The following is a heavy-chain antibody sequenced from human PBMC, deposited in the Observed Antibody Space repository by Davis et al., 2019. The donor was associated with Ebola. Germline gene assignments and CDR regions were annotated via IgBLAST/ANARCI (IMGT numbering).Heavy chain of an antibody. Sequence: GESLKISCAASGFTFSSYAMHWVRQAPGKGLEYVSAISSNGGSTYYADSVKGRFTISRDNSKNTLDLQMNSLRAEDTAVYYCAGTYYYDSSGYYWGQGTLVTVSS. CDR2: ISSNGGST. CDR1: GFTFSSYA. J-gene: IGHJ4*02. V-gene: IGHV3-64*04. D-gene: IGHD3-22*01. CDR3: AGTYYYDSSGYY.